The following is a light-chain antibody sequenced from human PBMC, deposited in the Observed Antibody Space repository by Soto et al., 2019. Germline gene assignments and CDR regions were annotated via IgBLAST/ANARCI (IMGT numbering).Light chain of an antibody. Sequence: EIVMTQSPATLSVSPGERATLSCRASQSVSSKLAWYQQKAGQAPRLLIYGASTGATGIPARFSGSGSGTEFTLTISSLQSEDFVVYYCQQYNNWPPTWPFGQGTKVEIK. J-gene: IGKJ1*01. CDR2: GAS. CDR3: QQYNNWPPTWP. CDR1: QSVSSK. V-gene: IGKV3-15*01.